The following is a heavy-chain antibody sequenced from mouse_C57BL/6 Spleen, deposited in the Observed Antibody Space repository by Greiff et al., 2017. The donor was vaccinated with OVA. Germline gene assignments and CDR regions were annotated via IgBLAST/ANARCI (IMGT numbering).Heavy chain of an antibody. CDR3: TRSGSSYGYYAMDY. D-gene: IGHD1-1*01. V-gene: IGHV1-5*01. J-gene: IGHJ4*01. CDR1: GYTFTSYW. CDR2: IYPGNSDT. Sequence: EVQLQESGTVLARPGASVKMSCKTSGYTFTSYWMHWVKQRPGQGLEWIGAIYPGNSDTSYNQKFKGKAKLTAVTSASTAYMELSSLTNEDSAVYCCTRSGSSYGYYAMDYWGQGTSVTVSS.